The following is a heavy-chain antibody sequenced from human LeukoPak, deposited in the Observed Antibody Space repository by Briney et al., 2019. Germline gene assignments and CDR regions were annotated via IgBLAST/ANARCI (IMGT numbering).Heavy chain of an antibody. CDR3: AREYSGWGSNFDY. Sequence: GGSLRLSCAASGFTFNNYWMTWARQAPGKGLEWVANIKEDGSQKYYVDSVKGRFTISRDNTENSLYLQMNSLRAEDTAVYYCAREYSGWGSNFDYWGQGTLVTVSS. CDR2: IKEDGSQK. V-gene: IGHV3-7*03. CDR1: GFTFNNYW. D-gene: IGHD6-19*01. J-gene: IGHJ4*02.